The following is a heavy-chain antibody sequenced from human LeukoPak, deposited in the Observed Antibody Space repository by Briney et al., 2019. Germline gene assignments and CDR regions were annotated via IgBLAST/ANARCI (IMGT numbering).Heavy chain of an antibody. CDR1: GGTFSSYA. V-gene: IGHV1-69*13. CDR2: IIPIFGTA. Sequence: SVKVSCKASGGTFSSYAISWVRQAPGQGLEWMGGIIPIFGTANYAQKFQGRVTITADESTSTAYMELSSLRSEDTAVYYCARAGGKQNAFDIWGQGTMVTVSS. CDR3: ARAGGKQNAFDI. D-gene: IGHD2-15*01. J-gene: IGHJ3*02.